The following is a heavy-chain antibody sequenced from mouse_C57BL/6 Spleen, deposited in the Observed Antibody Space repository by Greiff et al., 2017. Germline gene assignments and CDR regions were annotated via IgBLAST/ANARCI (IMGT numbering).Heavy chain of an antibody. J-gene: IGHJ2*01. CDR3: ARGGAEHYFDY. Sequence: EVKLVESGGGLVKPGGSLKLSCAASGFTFSDYGMHWVRQAPEKGLEWVAYISSGSSTIYYADKVKGRFTISGENASNTLYLQMSSLRSEDTAVYYCARGGAEHYFDYWGQGTTLTVSS. CDR1: GFTFSDYG. V-gene: IGHV5-17*03. CDR2: ISSGSSTI. D-gene: IGHD1-1*02.